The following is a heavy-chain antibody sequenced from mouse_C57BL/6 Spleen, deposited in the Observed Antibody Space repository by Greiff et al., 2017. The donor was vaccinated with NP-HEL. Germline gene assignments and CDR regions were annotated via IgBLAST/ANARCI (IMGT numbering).Heavy chain of an antibody. CDR2: ISSGSSTI. CDR3: ARKRAVVATGAMDY. V-gene: IGHV5-17*01. Sequence: EVKLVESGGGLVKPGGSLKLSCAASGFTFSDYGMHWVRQAPEKGLEWVAYISSGSSTIYYADTVKGRFTISRDNAKNTLFLQMTSLRSEDTAMYYCARKRAVVATGAMDYWGQGTSVTVSS. J-gene: IGHJ4*01. CDR1: GFTFSDYG. D-gene: IGHD1-1*01.